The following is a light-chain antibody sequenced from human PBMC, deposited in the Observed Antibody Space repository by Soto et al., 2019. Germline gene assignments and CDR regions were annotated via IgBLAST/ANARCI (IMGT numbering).Light chain of an antibody. J-gene: IGKJ4*01. Sequence: IVLTQSPATLSLFPGEGAPLSWRASQSVSSYLAWCQQKPGQAPRLLIYDASNRATGIPARFSGSGSGTDFTLTISRLEPEDFAMYYCQQFGTSRLTFGGGTKVDIK. CDR1: QSVSSY. V-gene: IGKV3-20*01. CDR2: DAS. CDR3: QQFGTSRLT.